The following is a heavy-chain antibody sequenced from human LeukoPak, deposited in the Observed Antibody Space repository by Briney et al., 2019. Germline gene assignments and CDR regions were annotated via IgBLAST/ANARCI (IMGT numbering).Heavy chain of an antibody. CDR3: AKASGSSGYYYWYFDL. CDR2: ISWNSGSI. V-gene: IGHV3-9*03. CDR1: GFTFDDYA. J-gene: IGHJ2*01. D-gene: IGHD3-22*01. Sequence: GRSLRLSCAASGFTFDDYAMHWVRQAPGKGLEWVSGISWNSGSIGYADSVKGRFTISSDNAKNSLYLQMNSLRAEDMAFYYCAKASGSSGYYYWYFDLWGRGTLVTVSS.